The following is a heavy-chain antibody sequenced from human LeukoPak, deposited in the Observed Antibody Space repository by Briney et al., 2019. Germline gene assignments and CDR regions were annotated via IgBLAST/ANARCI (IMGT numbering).Heavy chain of an antibody. J-gene: IGHJ4*02. Sequence: SETLSLTCTVSGGSIGSNYWTWIRQPPGKGLEYIGYIYYTGGTNYNPSLKSRVTISVDTSKNQFSLRLGSVTAADTAVYFCAKYGNSGWVIDNWGQGTLVTVSS. V-gene: IGHV4-59*08. CDR3: AKYGNSGWVIDN. D-gene: IGHD6-19*01. CDR2: IYYTGGT. CDR1: GGSIGSNY.